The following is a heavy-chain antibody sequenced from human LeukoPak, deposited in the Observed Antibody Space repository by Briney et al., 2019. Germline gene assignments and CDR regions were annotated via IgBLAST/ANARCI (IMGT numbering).Heavy chain of an antibody. CDR3: ARDDSSGSGWFDP. Sequence: SETLSLTCAVSGGSISSGGYSWSWIRQPPGKGLEWIGYTYHSGSTYYNPSLKSRVTISVDRSKNQFSLRLSSVTAADTAVYYCARDDSSGSGWFDPWGQGTLVTVSS. V-gene: IGHV4-30-2*01. J-gene: IGHJ5*02. CDR1: GGSISSGGYS. D-gene: IGHD3-22*01. CDR2: TYHSGST.